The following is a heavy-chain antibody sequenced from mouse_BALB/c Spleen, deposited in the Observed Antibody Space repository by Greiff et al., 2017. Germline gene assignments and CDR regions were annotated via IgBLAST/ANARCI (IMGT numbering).Heavy chain of an antibody. J-gene: IGHJ4*01. CDR3: ARRRRYDEDYAMDY. D-gene: IGHD2-14*01. Sequence: VQLKESGPGLVKPSQSLSLTCTVTGYSITSDYAWNWIRQFPGNKLEWMGYISYSGSTSYNPSLKSRISITRDTSKNQFFLQLNSVTTEDTATYYCARRRRYDEDYAMDYWGQGTSVTVSS. V-gene: IGHV3-2*02. CDR1: GYSITSDYA. CDR2: ISYSGST.